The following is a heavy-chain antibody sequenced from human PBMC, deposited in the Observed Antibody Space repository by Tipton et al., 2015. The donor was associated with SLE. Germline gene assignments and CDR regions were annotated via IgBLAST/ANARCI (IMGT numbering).Heavy chain of an antibody. J-gene: IGHJ4*02. D-gene: IGHD6-13*01. CDR3: ARTEGSQYASWYFDR. CDR2: IYHRGRT. Sequence: TLSLTCSVSGYSISDGYYWGWIRQPPGKGLEWIASIYHRGRTYYNPSLRSRAAISVDTSNNRFSLNLNSVIPADTAMYYCARTEGSQYASWYFDRWGRGTLVSVSS. V-gene: IGHV4-38-2*02. CDR1: GYSISDGYY.